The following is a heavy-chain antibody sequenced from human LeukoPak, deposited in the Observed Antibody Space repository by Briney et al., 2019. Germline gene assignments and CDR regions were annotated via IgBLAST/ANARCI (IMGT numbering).Heavy chain of an antibody. D-gene: IGHD6-19*01. CDR2: IRSKAYGGTT. CDR3: PTESASIAVAGTVDY. Sequence: GRSLRLSCTASGFTFGDYAMSWFRQAPGKGLEWGGFIRSKAYGGTTEYAASVKGRFTISRDDSKSIAYLQMNSLKTEDTAVYYCPTESASIAVAGTVDYWGQGTLVTVSS. V-gene: IGHV3-49*03. J-gene: IGHJ4*02. CDR1: GFTFGDYA.